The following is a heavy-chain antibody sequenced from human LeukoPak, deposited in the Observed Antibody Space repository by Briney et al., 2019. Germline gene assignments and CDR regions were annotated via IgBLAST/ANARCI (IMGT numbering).Heavy chain of an antibody. CDR3: ARHSSGAVNNDFDY. CDR1: GGSISSSSYY. Sequence: SETQSLTCTVSGGSISSSSYYWGWMRQPPGKGREWIGSIYYSGSTYYNPSLKSRVTISVDTSKNQFSLKLSSVTAADTAVYYCARHSSGAVNNDFDYWGQGTLVTVSS. D-gene: IGHD1-26*01. J-gene: IGHJ4*02. V-gene: IGHV4-39*01. CDR2: IYYSGST.